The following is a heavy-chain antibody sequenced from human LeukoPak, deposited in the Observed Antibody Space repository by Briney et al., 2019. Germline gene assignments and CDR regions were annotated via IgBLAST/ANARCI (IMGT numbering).Heavy chain of an antibody. Sequence: SETLSLTCTVSCGSISNYYWSWIRQPPGKELEWIGYIYYSGSTNYNPSLKSRVTISVDTSKNQFSLKLSSVAAADTAVYYCARAHSYDSSGYPHDAFDIWGQGTMVTVSS. CDR3: ARAHSYDSSGYPHDAFDI. D-gene: IGHD3-22*01. CDR1: CGSISNYY. J-gene: IGHJ3*02. V-gene: IGHV4-59*01. CDR2: IYYSGST.